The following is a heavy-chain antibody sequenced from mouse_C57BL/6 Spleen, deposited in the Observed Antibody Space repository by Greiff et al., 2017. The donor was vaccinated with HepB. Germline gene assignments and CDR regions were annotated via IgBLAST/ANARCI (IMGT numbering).Heavy chain of an antibody. CDR2: INPNNGGT. CDR3: ARDYYYGSSWFAY. J-gene: IGHJ3*01. Sequence: EVHLVESGPELVKPGASVKIPCKASGYTFTDYNMDWVKQSHGKSLEWIGDINPNNGGTIYNQKFKGKATLTVDKSSSTAYMELRSLTSEDTAVYDCARDYYYGSSWFAYWGQGTLVTVSA. D-gene: IGHD1-1*01. CDR1: GYTFTDYN. V-gene: IGHV1-18*01.